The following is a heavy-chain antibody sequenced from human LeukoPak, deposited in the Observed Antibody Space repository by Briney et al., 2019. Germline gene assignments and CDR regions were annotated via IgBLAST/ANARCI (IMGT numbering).Heavy chain of an antibody. J-gene: IGHJ3*02. CDR1: GGSISSSSYY. D-gene: IGHD5-24*01. CDR3: ARDWDGYNWDADAFDI. Sequence: PSETLSLTCTVSGGSISSSSYYWGWIRQPPGKGLEWIGSIYYSGNTNYNPSLKSRVTISVDTSKNQFSLKLSSVTAADTAVYYCARDWDGYNWDADAFDIWGQGTMVTVSS. CDR2: IYYSGNT. V-gene: IGHV4-39*07.